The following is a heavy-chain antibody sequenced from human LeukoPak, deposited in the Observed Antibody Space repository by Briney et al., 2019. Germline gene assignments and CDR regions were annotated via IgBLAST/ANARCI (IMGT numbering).Heavy chain of an antibody. Sequence: ASVKVSCKASGYTLTHFDINWVRQATGQGLEWMGWMSPDSGDTGYAQKFQGRVTMTTNTSINTVYMELSSLRSDDTAVYYCARPYYYDDSGSAFDYWGQGSLITVSS. J-gene: IGHJ4*02. CDR3: ARPYYYDDSGSAFDY. CDR1: GYTLTHFD. V-gene: IGHV1-8*01. D-gene: IGHD3-22*01. CDR2: MSPDSGDT.